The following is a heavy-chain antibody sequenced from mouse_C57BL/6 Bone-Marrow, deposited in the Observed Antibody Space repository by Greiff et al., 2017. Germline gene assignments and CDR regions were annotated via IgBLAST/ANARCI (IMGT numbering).Heavy chain of an antibody. Sequence: QVQLQQPGAELVLPGASVKLSCKASGYTFTSYWMHWVKQRPGQGLEWIGEIDPSDSYTNYNQKFKGKSTLTVDKSPSTAYMQLSSLTSEDSAVYYCAREGLLRAWFAYWGQGTLVTVSA. CDR1: GYTFTSYW. CDR3: AREGLLRAWFAY. CDR2: IDPSDSYT. V-gene: IGHV1-69*01. J-gene: IGHJ3*01. D-gene: IGHD1-1*01.